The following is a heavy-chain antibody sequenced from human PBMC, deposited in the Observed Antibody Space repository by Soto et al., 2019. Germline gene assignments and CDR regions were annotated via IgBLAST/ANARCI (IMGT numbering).Heavy chain of an antibody. V-gene: IGHV3-7*05. CDR2: INQDGSAK. D-gene: IGHD2-15*01. Sequence: EVQLVEAGGGLVQPGGSLRLSCAASGFTFNNYYMVWVRQAPGRGLEWVANINQDGSAKYYVDSVKGRFIISRDNAKSSLYLQINSLRAEDTATYYCGRGFGGTHWGQGSLVTVSS. CDR3: GRGFGGTH. J-gene: IGHJ4*02. CDR1: GFTFNNYY.